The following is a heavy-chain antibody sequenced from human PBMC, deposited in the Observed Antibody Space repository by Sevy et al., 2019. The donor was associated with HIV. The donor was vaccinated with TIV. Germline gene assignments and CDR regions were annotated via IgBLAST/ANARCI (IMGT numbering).Heavy chain of an antibody. Sequence: SQTLSLTCAISGDNVSSKSAAWNWIRRSPSRGLEWLGRTHYRSKWSSDYAVSVKSRITISPDTPKNQFSLQVKSVTPEDAAVYYCAREGYDSGGYYRPDQWGQGTLVTVSS. CDR1: GDNVSSKSAA. J-gene: IGHJ4*02. CDR3: AREGYDSGGYYRPDQ. V-gene: IGHV6-1*01. D-gene: IGHD3-22*01. CDR2: THYRSKWSS.